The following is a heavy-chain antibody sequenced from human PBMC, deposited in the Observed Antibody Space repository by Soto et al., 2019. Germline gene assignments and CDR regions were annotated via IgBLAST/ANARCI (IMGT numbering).Heavy chain of an antibody. CDR1: GYTFTSYD. J-gene: IGHJ4*02. V-gene: IGHV1-8*01. D-gene: IGHD3-10*01. CDR3: ARGGVFFFAAPTNPFDY. CDR2: MNPNSGNT. Sequence: QVQLVQSGAEVKKPGASVKVSCKASGYTFTSYDINWVRQAPGQGLEWMGGMNPNSGNTGYAQKFQGRVTMTRNTSISTAYRELSSLRSEDTAVYYCARGGVFFFAAPTNPFDYWGQGTLVTVSS.